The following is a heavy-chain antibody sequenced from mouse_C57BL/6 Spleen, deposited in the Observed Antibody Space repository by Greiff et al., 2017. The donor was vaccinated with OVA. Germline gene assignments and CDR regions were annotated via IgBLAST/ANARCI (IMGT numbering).Heavy chain of an antibody. CDR1: GYTFTSYG. D-gene: IGHD4-1*01. CDR2: IYPRSGNT. V-gene: IGHV1-81*01. CDR3: AREGNWDGREYFDV. J-gene: IGHJ1*03. Sequence: VQLQQSGAELARPGASVKLSCKASGYTFTSYGISWVKQRTGQGLEWIGEIYPRSGNTYYNEKFKGKATLTADKSSSTAYMELRSLTSEDSAVYFCAREGNWDGREYFDVWGTGTTVTVSS.